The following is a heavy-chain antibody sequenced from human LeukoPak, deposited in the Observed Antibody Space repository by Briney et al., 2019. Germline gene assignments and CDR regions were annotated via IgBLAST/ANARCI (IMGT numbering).Heavy chain of an antibody. V-gene: IGHV3-30-3*01. J-gene: IGHJ4*01. D-gene: IGHD2-21*02. Sequence: GGSLRLSCAASGFTISTYSMHWVRQAPGKGLEWVAIISHDGSNKYYADSVKGRFTISRDNSKNTPFLQMDSLRAEDTAVYYCAQRDPSYHFDYWGRGTLVTVSS. CDR1: GFTISTYS. CDR2: ISHDGSNK. CDR3: AQRDPSYHFDY.